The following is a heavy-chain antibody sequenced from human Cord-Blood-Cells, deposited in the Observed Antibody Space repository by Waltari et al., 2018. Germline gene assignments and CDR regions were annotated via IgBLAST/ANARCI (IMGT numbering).Heavy chain of an antibody. D-gene: IGHD3-10*01. CDR2: IKSKTDGGTA. J-gene: IGHJ4*02. CDR1: GFTFSNAW. Sequence: EVQLVESGGGLVKPGGSLRLSCAASGFTFSNAWMSWVRQAPGKGLEWVGRIKSKTDGGTADYAAPQKVRFTSSRYDTKNTLDVQMNSVKTEYTAVYDCTTGGGPHLNLALDYWGQGTLVTVSS. V-gene: IGHV3-15*01. CDR3: TTGGGPHLNLALDY.